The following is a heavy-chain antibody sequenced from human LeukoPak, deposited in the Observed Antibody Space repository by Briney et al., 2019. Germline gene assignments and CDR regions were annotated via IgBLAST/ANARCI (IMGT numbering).Heavy chain of an antibody. CDR3: ARDLPSSSPPGGDP. CDR1: GYTFTGYY. J-gene: IGHJ5*02. Sequence: GASVEVSCKASGYTFTGYYIHWVRQAPGQGLEWMGWINSNTGDTKYAQMFQGRVTVTRDTSISTAYMELSRLRSDDTAVYYCARDLPSSSPPGGDPWGQGTLVTVSS. D-gene: IGHD6-6*01. CDR2: INSNTGDT. V-gene: IGHV1-2*02.